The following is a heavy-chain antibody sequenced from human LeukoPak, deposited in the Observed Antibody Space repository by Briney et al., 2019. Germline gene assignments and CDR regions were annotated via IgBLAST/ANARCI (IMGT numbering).Heavy chain of an antibody. V-gene: IGHV1-46*01. D-gene: IGHD2-15*01. Sequence: ASVKVSCKASGYTFTSYYMHWVRQAPGQGLEWMGIINTSGGSTSYAQKFQGRVTMTRDTSTSTVYMELSSLRSEDTAVYYCARDRTRGRGGGRYYYGMDVWGQGTTVTVSS. J-gene: IGHJ6*02. CDR2: INTSGGST. CDR1: GYTFTSYY. CDR3: ARDRTRGRGGGRYYYGMDV.